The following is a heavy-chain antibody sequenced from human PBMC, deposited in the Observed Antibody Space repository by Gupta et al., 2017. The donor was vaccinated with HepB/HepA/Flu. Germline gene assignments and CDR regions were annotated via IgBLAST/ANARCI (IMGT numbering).Heavy chain of an antibody. CDR1: GYTFTSYA. D-gene: IGHD1-7*01. V-gene: IGHV1-3*01. CDR2: INAGNGNT. CDR3: AREGYNWNYAGWFDP. J-gene: IGHJ5*02. Sequence: QVQLVQSGAEVKKPGASVKVSCQVSGYTFTSYAMHWVRQAPGQRLEWMGWINAGNGNTKYSPKFQGRVTINRDTSASTAYMELSSLRSEDTDGYYWAREGYNWNYAGWFDPWGQGTLVTVSS.